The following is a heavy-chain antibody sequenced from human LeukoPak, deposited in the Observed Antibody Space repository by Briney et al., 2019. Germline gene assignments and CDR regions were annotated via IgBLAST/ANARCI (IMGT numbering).Heavy chain of an antibody. CDR3: ARSPVTNYYYYYMDV. Sequence: PGGSLRLSCAASGFTFSDYYMSWIRQAPGKGLEGVSYISSSGSTIYYADSVKGRFTISRDNAKNSLYLQMNSLRAEDTAVYYCARSPVTNYYYYYMDVWGKGTTVTVSS. CDR1: GFTFSDYY. V-gene: IGHV3-11*04. D-gene: IGHD4-17*01. J-gene: IGHJ6*03. CDR2: ISSSGSTI.